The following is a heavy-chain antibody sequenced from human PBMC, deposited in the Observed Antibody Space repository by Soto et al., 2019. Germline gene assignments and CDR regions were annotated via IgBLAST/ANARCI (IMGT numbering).Heavy chain of an antibody. CDR3: SRYRREEVAGYTLDN. J-gene: IGHJ4*02. D-gene: IGHD2-15*01. CDR2: VYNSGST. CDR1: GGSISSNY. V-gene: IGHV4-59*01. Sequence: SETLSLTCTVSGGSISSNYWTWIRQPPGKGLEWIGYVYNSGSTNYNPSLKSRVTISEDTSKSQFSLKVNSMTAADTAVYYCSRYRREEVAGYTLDNWGQGILVTVSS.